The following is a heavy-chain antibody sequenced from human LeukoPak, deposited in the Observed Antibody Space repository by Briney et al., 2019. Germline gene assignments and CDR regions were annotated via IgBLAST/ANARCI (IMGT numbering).Heavy chain of an antibody. D-gene: IGHD2-15*01. CDR1: RFSFGCYW. CDR3: ARRIGHDTRRYFDY. V-gene: IGHV3-7*01. CDR2: INQDASEK. Sequence: GGSLRLSCAASRFSFGCYWMSWVRQAPGKGLEWVASINQDASEKYYADSVKGRFTISRDNAKTSVYLQMNSLRDEDTAVYFCARRIGHDTRRYFDYWGQGSLVTVSS. J-gene: IGHJ4*02.